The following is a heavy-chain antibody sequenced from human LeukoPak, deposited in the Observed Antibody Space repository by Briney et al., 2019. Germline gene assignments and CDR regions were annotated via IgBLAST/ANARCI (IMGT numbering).Heavy chain of an antibody. V-gene: IGHV4-31*03. D-gene: IGHD3-10*01. CDR1: GGSISSGGYY. CDR3: ARGAWFGDPDYYYYGMDV. J-gene: IGHJ6*02. CDR2: IYYSGST. Sequence: SQTLSLTCTVSGGSISSGGYYWSWIRQPPGKGLEWIGYIYYSGSTYYNPSLKSRVTISVDTSKNQFSLKLSSVTAADTAVYYCARGAWFGDPDYYYYGMDVWGQGTTVTVSS.